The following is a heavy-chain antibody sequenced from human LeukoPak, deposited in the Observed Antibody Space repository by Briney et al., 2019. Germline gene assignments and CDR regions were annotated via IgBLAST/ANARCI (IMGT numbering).Heavy chain of an antibody. V-gene: IGHV4-34*01. CDR3: ASAERRYYYDSSGYRSHFDY. D-gene: IGHD3-22*01. Sequence: SETLSLTCAVYGGSFSGYYWSWIRQPPGKGLEWIGEINHSGSTNYNPSLKSRVTISVDTSKNQFSLKLSSVTAADTAVYYCASAERRYYYDSSGYRSHFDYWGQGTLVTVSS. J-gene: IGHJ4*02. CDR1: GGSFSGYY. CDR2: INHSGST.